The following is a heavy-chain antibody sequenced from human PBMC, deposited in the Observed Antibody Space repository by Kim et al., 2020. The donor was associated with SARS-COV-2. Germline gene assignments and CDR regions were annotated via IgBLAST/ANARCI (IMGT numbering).Heavy chain of an antibody. J-gene: IGHJ4*02. D-gene: IGHD3-16*01. V-gene: IGHV3-48*02. CDR3: ARFPPWVPKRALDY. Sequence: AYSVQGRSTISQDNAKNSLYLQMTSLRDEDTAVYYCARFPPWVPKRALDYWGQGTLVTVSS.